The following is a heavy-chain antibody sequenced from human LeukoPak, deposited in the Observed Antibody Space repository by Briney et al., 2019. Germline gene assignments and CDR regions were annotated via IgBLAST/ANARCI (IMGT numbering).Heavy chain of an antibody. CDR3: ARLTGTTGFDY. V-gene: IGHV3-7*01. CDR2: IKQDGSDK. D-gene: IGHD1-1*01. CDR1: GFPFSSYW. J-gene: IGHJ4*02. Sequence: GGSLRLSCAASGFPFSSYWMSWVRQAPGKGLEWVANIKQDGSDKYYVDSVKGRFTITRDNAKNSLYLQVNSLRADDTAVYYCARLTGTTGFDYWGQGTLVTVSS.